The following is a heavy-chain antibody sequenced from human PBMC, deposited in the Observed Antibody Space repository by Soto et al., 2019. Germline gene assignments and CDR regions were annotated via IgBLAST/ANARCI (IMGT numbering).Heavy chain of an antibody. CDR2: VWYDGGNK. V-gene: IGHV3-33*01. Sequence: QVQLVESGGGVVQPGRSLRLSCAASGFTFSSYGMHWVRQAPGKGLEWVALVWYDGGNKYYADSVKGRFTISRDNSKNTLYLQMNSLSGEDTAVYYCVRAAGYSGNDYVYYYGMDVWGQGTTVTVSS. D-gene: IGHD5-12*01. J-gene: IGHJ6*02. CDR3: VRAAGYSGNDYVYYYGMDV. CDR1: GFTFSSYG.